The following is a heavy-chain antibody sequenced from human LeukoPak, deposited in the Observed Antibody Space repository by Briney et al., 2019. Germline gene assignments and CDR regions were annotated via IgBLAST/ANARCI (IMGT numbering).Heavy chain of an antibody. CDR1: GGSISSYY. Sequence: SETLSLTCTVSGGSISSYYWSWIRQPPGKGLEWIGYIYYSGSTNYNPSLKSRVTISVDTSKNQFSLKLGSVTAADTAVYYCARAAAAGTRYNWFDPWGQGTLVTVSS. CDR3: ARAAAAGTRYNWFDP. V-gene: IGHV4-59*08. D-gene: IGHD6-13*01. J-gene: IGHJ5*02. CDR2: IYYSGST.